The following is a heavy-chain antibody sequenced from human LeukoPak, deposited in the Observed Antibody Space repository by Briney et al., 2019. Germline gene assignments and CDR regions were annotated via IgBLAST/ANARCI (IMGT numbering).Heavy chain of an antibody. CDR2: MNPNSGNT. CDR3: ARGSQWELLFGY. Sequence: ASVKVSCKASGYTFTSYDINWVRQATGQGLEWMGWMNPNSGNTGYAQKFQGRVTITRNTSISTAYMELSSLRSEDPAVYYCARGSQWELLFGYWGQGTLVTVSS. V-gene: IGHV1-8*03. CDR1: GYTFTSYD. D-gene: IGHD1-26*01. J-gene: IGHJ4*02.